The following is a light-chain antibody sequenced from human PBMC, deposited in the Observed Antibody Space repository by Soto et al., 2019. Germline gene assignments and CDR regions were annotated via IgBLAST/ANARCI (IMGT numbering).Light chain of an antibody. Sequence: DIQMTQSPSTLSASVGDRVTITCRASQSFTTWLAWYQQKPGKAPKLLIYKASTLESGVPSRFSGSGSGTEFTLTISSLQPDDFATYYCQQYNSYSTFGQGTTVDIK. CDR3: QQYNSYST. V-gene: IGKV1-5*03. CDR2: KAS. CDR1: QSFTTW. J-gene: IGKJ2*01.